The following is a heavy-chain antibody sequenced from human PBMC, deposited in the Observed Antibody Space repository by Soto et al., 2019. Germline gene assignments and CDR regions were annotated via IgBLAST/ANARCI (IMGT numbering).Heavy chain of an antibody. CDR1: GGTFSSYA. V-gene: IGHV1-69*01. Sequence: QVQLVQSGAEVKKPGSSVKVSCKASGGTFSSYAISWVRQAPGQGLEWMGGISPIFGTANYAQKFQGRVTITADEATSTAYMELSSLRSEDTAVYYCERDRGYCSGGSCYSGVGSGMDVWGQGTTVTVSS. D-gene: IGHD2-15*01. CDR3: ERDRGYCSGGSCYSGVGSGMDV. CDR2: ISPIFGTA. J-gene: IGHJ6*02.